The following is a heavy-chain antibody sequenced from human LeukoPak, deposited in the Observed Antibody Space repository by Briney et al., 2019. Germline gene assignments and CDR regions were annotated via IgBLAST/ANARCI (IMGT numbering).Heavy chain of an antibody. Sequence: ETLSLTCAVYGGSFSGYYWSWIRPPPGKGLEWIGEINHSGSTNYNPSLKSRVTISVDTSKNQFSLKLSSVTAADTAVYYCARHVHFWSASMYYFDYWGQGTLVTVSS. CDR3: ARHVHFWSASMYYFDY. CDR1: GGSFSGYY. V-gene: IGHV4-34*01. D-gene: IGHD3-3*02. J-gene: IGHJ4*02. CDR2: INHSGST.